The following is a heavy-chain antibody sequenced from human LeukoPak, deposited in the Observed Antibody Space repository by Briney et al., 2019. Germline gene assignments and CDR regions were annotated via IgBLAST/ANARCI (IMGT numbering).Heavy chain of an antibody. V-gene: IGHV4-39*07. CDR1: GGSISSSSYF. CDR2: INYSGST. CDR3: ARGVVPAAIWQNWFDP. J-gene: IGHJ5*02. Sequence: SETLSLTCTVSGGSISSSSYFWGWIRQPPGKGLQWIGSINYSGSTYDNPSLKSRVTTSVDTSNNHFSLKLSSVTAAATAVYYCARGVVPAAIWQNWFDPWGQGTLVIVSS. D-gene: IGHD2-2*01.